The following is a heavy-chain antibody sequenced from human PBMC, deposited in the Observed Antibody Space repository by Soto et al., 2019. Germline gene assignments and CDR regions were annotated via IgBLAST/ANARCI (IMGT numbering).Heavy chain of an antibody. CDR3: VRQWLIRGVFDY. J-gene: IGHJ4*02. Sequence: SETLSLTCAVSGGSISSSNWWTWVRQPPGKGLEWIGEIYHTGTISYNPSLKSRVTISVDKSRNHFSLRLSSVTAADTAVYYCVRQWLIRGVFDYWGLGTLVTVSS. D-gene: IGHD6-19*01. CDR1: GGSISSSNW. V-gene: IGHV4-4*02. CDR2: IYHTGTI.